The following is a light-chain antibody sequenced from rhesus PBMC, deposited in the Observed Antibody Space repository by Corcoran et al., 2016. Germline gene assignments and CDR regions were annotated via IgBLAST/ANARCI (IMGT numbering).Light chain of an antibody. J-gene: IGKJ4*01. V-gene: IGKV1-19*01. Sequence: DIQMTQSPSSLSASVGDKVTITCHASQDISGWLAWYHPKPGKAPKPLIYSASSLQSGVPSRFSGSGSWTDYTLTVSCLQPEDFATYYCHQYADLPLTFGGGTKVEIK. CDR3: HQYADLPLT. CDR2: SAS. CDR1: QDISGW.